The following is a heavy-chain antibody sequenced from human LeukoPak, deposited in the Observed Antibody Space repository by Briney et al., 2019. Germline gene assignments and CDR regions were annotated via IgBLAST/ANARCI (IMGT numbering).Heavy chain of an antibody. V-gene: IGHV1-69*05. Sequence: SVKVSCKASGGTFSSYAISWVRQAPGQGLEWMGRIIPIFGTANYAQTFQGRVTITTDESTSTAYMELSSLRSEDTAVYYCAREMEQWPVQREFDYWGQGTLVTVSS. CDR1: GGTFSSYA. J-gene: IGHJ4*02. D-gene: IGHD6-19*01. CDR2: IIPIFGTA. CDR3: AREMEQWPVQREFDY.